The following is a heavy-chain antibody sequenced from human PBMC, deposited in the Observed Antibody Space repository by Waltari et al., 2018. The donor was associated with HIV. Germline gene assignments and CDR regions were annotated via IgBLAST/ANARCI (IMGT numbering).Heavy chain of an antibody. CDR3: ARAVGGRSEIDA. CDR2: VWNDGNKQ. V-gene: IGHV3-33*02. CDR1: GCCFDEYC. J-gene: IGHJ5*02. Sequence: QVRLMESGGRLMRSGETLTAFWAASGCCFDEYCVHWVRQAPGKGLEWLAVVWNDGNKQDYSDSVRGRFSAWRDNSRNTLFLEMRHLRVEDTAIYYCARAVGGRSEIDAWGQGTLVSVSP.